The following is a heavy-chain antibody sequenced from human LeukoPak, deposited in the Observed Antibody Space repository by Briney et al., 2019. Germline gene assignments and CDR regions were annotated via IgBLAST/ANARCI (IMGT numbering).Heavy chain of an antibody. J-gene: IGHJ4*02. CDR1: GYTFPSYF. CDR3: ARTAARRFDY. V-gene: IGHV1-46*01. CDR2: INPTGGST. Sequence: EASVKVSRKTSGYTFPSYFMHWVRQAPGQGLEWMGIINPTGGSTTYAQKFQGRVTMTRDTSTSTVYMELSSLRSDDTAVYYCARTAARRFDYWGQGTLVTVSS. D-gene: IGHD6-6*01.